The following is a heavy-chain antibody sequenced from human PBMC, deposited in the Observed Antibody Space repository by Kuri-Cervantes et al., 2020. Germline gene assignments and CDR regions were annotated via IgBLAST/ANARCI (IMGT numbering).Heavy chain of an antibody. D-gene: IGHD2-2*01. CDR1: GGSISSYY. CDR2: IYHSGSTNYNSGST. CDR3: ARAGAGDCSSTSCIDY. J-gene: IGHJ4*02. Sequence: GSLRLSCTVSGGSISSYYWSWIRQPPGKGLEWIGNIYHSGSTNYNSGSTNYNPSLKSRVTISVDTSKKQFSLKLNSVTAADTAGYYCARAGAGDCSSTSCIDYWGQGTLVTVSS. V-gene: IGHV4-59*01.